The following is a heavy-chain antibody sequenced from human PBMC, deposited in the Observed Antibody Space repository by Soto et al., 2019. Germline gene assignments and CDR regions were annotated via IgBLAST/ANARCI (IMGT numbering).Heavy chain of an antibody. D-gene: IGHD3-3*01. V-gene: IGHV1-18*01. CDR2: ISAYNGNT. CDR3: ARVSDFWSGYSVYYFDY. J-gene: IGHJ4*02. CDR1: GYTLTELC. Sequence: ASVKVSGKVSGYTLTELCMHWVRQAPVQGLEWMGWISAYNGNTNYAQKLQGRVTMTTDTSTSTAYMELRSLRSDDTAVYYCARVSDFWSGYSVYYFDYWGQGTLVTVSS.